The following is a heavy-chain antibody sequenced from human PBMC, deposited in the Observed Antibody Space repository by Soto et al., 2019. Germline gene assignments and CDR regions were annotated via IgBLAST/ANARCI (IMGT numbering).Heavy chain of an antibody. J-gene: IGHJ6*03. CDR2: MNPNSGNT. Sequence: GASVKVSCKASGYTFTSYDINWVRQATGQGLEWMGWMNPNSGNTGYAQKFQGRVTMTRNTSISTAYMELSSLRSEDTAVYYCARVLGYCGGDCYSDYYYYYMDVWGKGTTVTVSS. V-gene: IGHV1-8*01. D-gene: IGHD2-21*01. CDR1: GYTFTSYD. CDR3: ARVLGYCGGDCYSDYYYYYMDV.